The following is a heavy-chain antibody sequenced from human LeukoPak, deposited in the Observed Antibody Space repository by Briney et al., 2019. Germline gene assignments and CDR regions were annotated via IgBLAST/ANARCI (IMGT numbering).Heavy chain of an antibody. J-gene: IGHJ3*02. Sequence: PGGSLRLSCAASGFTFSSYSMNWVRQAPGKGLEWVSSISSSSSYRYYADSVKGRFTISRDNAKNQLYLQMNSLRAEDTAVYYCARDRTTPVYDFWSGYYFSDAFDIWGQGTMVTVSS. CDR2: ISSSSSYR. CDR1: GFTFSSYS. CDR3: ARDRTTPVYDFWSGYYFSDAFDI. V-gene: IGHV3-21*01. D-gene: IGHD3-3*01.